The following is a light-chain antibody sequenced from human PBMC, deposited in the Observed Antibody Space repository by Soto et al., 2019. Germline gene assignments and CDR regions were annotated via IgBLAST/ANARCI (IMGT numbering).Light chain of an antibody. CDR3: QHYGESPWT. V-gene: IGKV3-20*01. CDR2: DVS. Sequence: EVVLTQSPGTLSLSPGERATLSCRASQSVGSTYLTWYQQKPGQAPRLLIYDVSSRATGIPDRFSGSGSGTDFTLTITRVEPEESAVYYCQHYGESPWTFGQGTKVEIK. CDR1: QSVGSTY. J-gene: IGKJ1*01.